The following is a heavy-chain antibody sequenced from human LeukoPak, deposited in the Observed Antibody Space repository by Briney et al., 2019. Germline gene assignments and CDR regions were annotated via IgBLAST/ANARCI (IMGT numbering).Heavy chain of an antibody. Sequence: GGSLRLSCAASGFTFDDYGMSWVRQAPGKGLEWVSGINWNGGSTGYADSVKGRFTISRDNAKNSLYLQMKSLRAEDTALYHCARSYDSSGHDAFDIWGQGTMVTVSS. D-gene: IGHD3-22*01. CDR1: GFTFDDYG. J-gene: IGHJ3*02. V-gene: IGHV3-20*01. CDR3: ARSYDSSGHDAFDI. CDR2: INWNGGST.